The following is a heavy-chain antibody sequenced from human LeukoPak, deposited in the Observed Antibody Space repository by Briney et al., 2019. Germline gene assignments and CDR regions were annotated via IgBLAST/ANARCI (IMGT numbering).Heavy chain of an antibody. CDR2: IRYDGSNK. CDR1: GYTFSSYG. CDR3: ARDLIAVSTPVGYFDY. D-gene: IGHD2-15*01. V-gene: IGHV3-30*02. J-gene: IGHJ4*02. Sequence: GGSLRLSCAASGYTFSSYGMHWVRQAPGKGLEWVAFIRYDGSNKYYADSVKGRFTISRDNSKNTLYLQMNSLRAEDTAVYYCARDLIAVSTPVGYFDYWGQGTLVTFSS.